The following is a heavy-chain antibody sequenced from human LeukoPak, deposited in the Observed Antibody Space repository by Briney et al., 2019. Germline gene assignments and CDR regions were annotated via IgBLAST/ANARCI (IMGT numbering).Heavy chain of an antibody. V-gene: IGHV4-59*10. J-gene: IGHJ5*02. D-gene: IGHD3-16*01. CDR3: ARFTPQGYGWGGYNRFDP. CDR2: IYTSGST. Sequence: SETLSLTCAVYGGSFSGYYWSWIRQPPGKGLEWIGRIYTSGSTNYNPSLKSRVTISVDTSKNQFSLNLTSVTAADTAVYYCARFTPQGYGWGGYNRFDPWGQGTLVTVSS. CDR1: GGSFSGYY.